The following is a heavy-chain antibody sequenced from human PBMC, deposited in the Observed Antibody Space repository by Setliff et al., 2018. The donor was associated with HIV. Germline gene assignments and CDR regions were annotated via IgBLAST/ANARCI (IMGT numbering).Heavy chain of an antibody. CDR3: ARGVVDYDCWSGSGDYYYMDV. CDR1: GGSISSRSYY. Sequence: SETLSLTCSVFGGSISSRSYYWGWIRQSPGQGLEWIGNILSGGTTYYNPSLKSRVSMSVDTSKNQFSLKMSSVTAADTAVDYCARGVVDYDCWSGSGDYYYMDVWGKGTTVTVSS. CDR2: ILSGGTT. D-gene: IGHD3-3*01. V-gene: IGHV4-39*02. J-gene: IGHJ6*03.